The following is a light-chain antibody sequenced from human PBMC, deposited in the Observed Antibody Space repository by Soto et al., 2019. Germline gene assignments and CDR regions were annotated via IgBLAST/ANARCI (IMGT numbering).Light chain of an antibody. CDR1: QSVSSSY. CDR3: QQYGSSPLFT. V-gene: IGKV3-20*01. J-gene: IGKJ3*01. Sequence: EIVLTQSPGTLSLSPGERATLSCRASQSVSSSYLAWYQQKPGQAPRLLIYGASSRATGIPDRFSGSESGTDFTLTISRLETEDFAVYYCQQYGSSPLFTFGPGTKVDIK. CDR2: GAS.